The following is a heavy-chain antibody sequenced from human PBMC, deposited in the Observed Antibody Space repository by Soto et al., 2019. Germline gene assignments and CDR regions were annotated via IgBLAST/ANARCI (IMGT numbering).Heavy chain of an antibody. J-gene: IGHJ4*02. Sequence: GGSLRLSCAASGFTFSSYAMILVRQAPGKWLECASAISGSGGSTYYADSVKGRFTISRDNSKNTLYLQMKSLRAEDTAVYYGEKLGCRTSCYTTFGGSDWGQLNLVTVSS. CDR2: ISGSGGST. CDR1: GFTFSSYA. D-gene: IGHD2-2*02. CDR3: EKLGCRTSCYTTFGGSD. V-gene: IGHV3-23*01.